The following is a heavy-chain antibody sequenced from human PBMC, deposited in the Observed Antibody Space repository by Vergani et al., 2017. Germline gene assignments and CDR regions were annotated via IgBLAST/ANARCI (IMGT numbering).Heavy chain of an antibody. Sequence: QVQLVQSGAEVKKPGSSVKVSCKASGGTFSSYAISWVRQAPGQGLEWMGGIIPIFGTANYAQKFQGRGTITADKSTSTAFMELSSLRSEGTAVYYCARDVGGWLGLSYWGQGTLVTVST. CDR1: GGTFSSYA. CDR3: ARDVGGWLGLSY. D-gene: IGHD3/OR15-3a*01. CDR2: IIPIFGTA. V-gene: IGHV1-69*06. J-gene: IGHJ4*02.